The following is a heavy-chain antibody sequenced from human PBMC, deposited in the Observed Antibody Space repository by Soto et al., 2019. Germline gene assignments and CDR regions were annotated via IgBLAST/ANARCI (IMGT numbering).Heavy chain of an antibody. D-gene: IGHD1-26*01. V-gene: IGHV2-5*02. CDR1: GFSISTSGVG. CDR3: ARVIMGVADY. CDR2: IYWDDDK. Sequence: QITLKESGPTLVKPTQTLALTCTLSGFSISTSGVGVGWIRQPPGKALEWLALIYWDDDKRYSPSLKSRLTITKDTSKNQVALKMTPMDPVDTATYYCARVIMGVADYWGQGTLVTVSS. J-gene: IGHJ4*02.